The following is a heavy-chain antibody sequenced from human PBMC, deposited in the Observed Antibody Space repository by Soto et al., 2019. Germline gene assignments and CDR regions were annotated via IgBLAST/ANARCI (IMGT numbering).Heavy chain of an antibody. V-gene: IGHV3-66*01. J-gene: IGHJ4*02. CDR2: IYSGGST. CDR1: GFTVNSNY. D-gene: IGHD5-18*01. CDR3: ARVRNSYGPFDY. Sequence: ESGGGLVQPGGSLRLSCAASGFTVNSNYMSWVRQAPGKGLEWVSVIYSGGSTYYADSVKGRFTISRDNSKNTLYLQMNSLRAEDTAVYYCARVRNSYGPFDYWGQGTLVTVSS.